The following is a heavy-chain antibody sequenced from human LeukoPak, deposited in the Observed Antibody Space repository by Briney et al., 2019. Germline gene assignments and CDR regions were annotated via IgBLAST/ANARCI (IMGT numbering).Heavy chain of an antibody. CDR1: GGSISSGDYY. D-gene: IGHD3-3*01. CDR3: ARVPQFLEWLNWFDP. Sequence: SQTLSLTCTVSGGSISSGDYYWSWIRQPPGKGLEWIGYIYYSGSTYYNPSLKSRVTISVDTSKNQFSLKLSSVTAAATAVYYCARVPQFLEWLNWFDPWGQGTLVTVSS. J-gene: IGHJ5*02. V-gene: IGHV4-30-4*08. CDR2: IYYSGST.